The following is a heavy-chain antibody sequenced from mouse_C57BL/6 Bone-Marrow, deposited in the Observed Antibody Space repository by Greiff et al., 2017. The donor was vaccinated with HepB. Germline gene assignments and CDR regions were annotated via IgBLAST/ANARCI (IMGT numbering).Heavy chain of an antibody. CDR3: ARAPSYYYGSSSYYFDY. Sequence: VKLQQPGAELVKPGASVKMSCKASGYTFTSYWITWVKQRPGQGLEWIGDIYPGSGSTNYNEKFKSKATLTVDTSSSTAYMQLSSLTSEDSAVYYCARAPSYYYGSSSYYFDYWGQGTTLTVSS. J-gene: IGHJ2*01. CDR1: GYTFTSYW. V-gene: IGHV1-55*01. D-gene: IGHD1-1*01. CDR2: IYPGSGST.